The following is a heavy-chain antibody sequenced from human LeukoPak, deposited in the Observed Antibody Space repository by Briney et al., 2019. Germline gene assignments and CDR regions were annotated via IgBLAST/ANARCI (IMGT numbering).Heavy chain of an antibody. CDR3: ASGNYDFWSGYRSSFDY. Sequence: PSETPSLTCAVSGGSISSGGYSWSWIRQPPGKGLEWIGYIYHSGSTYYNPSLKSRVTISVDRSKNQFSLKLSSVTAADTAVYYCASGNYDFWSGYRSSFDYWGQGTLVTVSS. J-gene: IGHJ4*02. CDR2: IYHSGST. V-gene: IGHV4-30-2*01. D-gene: IGHD3-3*01. CDR1: GGSISSGGYS.